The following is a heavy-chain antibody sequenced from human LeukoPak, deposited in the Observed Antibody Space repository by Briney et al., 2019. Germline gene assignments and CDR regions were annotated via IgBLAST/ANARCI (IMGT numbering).Heavy chain of an antibody. CDR1: GFTFSSYG. Sequence: QTGGSLRLSCAASGFTFSSYGMHWVRQAPGKGLEWVAYIRYDGSNKYYADSVKGRFTISRDNSKNTLYLQMNSLRAEDTAVYYCAKTLRELSGDAFDIWGQGTMVTVSS. V-gene: IGHV3-30*02. J-gene: IGHJ3*02. CDR2: IRYDGSNK. CDR3: AKTLRELSGDAFDI. D-gene: IGHD1-26*01.